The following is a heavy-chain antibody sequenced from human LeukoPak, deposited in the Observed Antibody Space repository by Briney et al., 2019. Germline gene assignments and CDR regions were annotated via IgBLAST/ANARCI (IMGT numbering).Heavy chain of an antibody. CDR2: INPNSGGT. CDR3: ARVVGGNYYGSETDDY. V-gene: IGHV1-2*06. D-gene: IGHD3-10*01. J-gene: IGHJ4*02. Sequence: GASVKVSFKASGYTFTGFYMHWVRQAPGQGLEWMGRINPNSGGTNYAQKFQGRVTMTRDTSISTAYMALSSLRSDDTAVYYCARVVGGNYYGSETDDYWGQGTLVTVSS. CDR1: GYTFTGFY.